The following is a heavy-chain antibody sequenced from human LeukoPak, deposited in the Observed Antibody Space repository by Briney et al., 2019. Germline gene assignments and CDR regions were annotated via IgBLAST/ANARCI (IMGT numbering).Heavy chain of an antibody. D-gene: IGHD3-10*01. CDR2: ISSSSSYI. CDR1: GFTFSSYS. V-gene: IGHV3-21*01. J-gene: IGHJ4*02. CDR3: ARDSDGNFDY. Sequence: GGSLRLSCAASGFTFSSYSMNWVREAPGKGLEWVSSISSSSSYIYYAGSVKGRFTISRDNAKNSLYLQMNSLRAEDTAVYYCARDSDGNFDYWGQGTLVTVSS.